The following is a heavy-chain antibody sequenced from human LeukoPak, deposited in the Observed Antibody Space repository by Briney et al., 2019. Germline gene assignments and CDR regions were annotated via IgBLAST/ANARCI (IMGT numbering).Heavy chain of an antibody. Sequence: GGSLRLSCAASGFTFDDYAMHWVRHAEGKGVEWVSPISGDGGSTYYEDSGKGRFTICREKRKKCMYLQINSLRTEDTALYYCAKDMAHIVATYFDYWGQGTLVTVSS. CDR2: ISGDGGST. V-gene: IGHV3-43*02. D-gene: IGHD5-12*01. J-gene: IGHJ4*02. CDR3: AKDMAHIVATYFDY. CDR1: GFTFDDYA.